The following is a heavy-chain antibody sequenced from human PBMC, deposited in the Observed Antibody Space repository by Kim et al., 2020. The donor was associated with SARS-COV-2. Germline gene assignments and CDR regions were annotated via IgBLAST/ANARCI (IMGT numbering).Heavy chain of an antibody. J-gene: IGHJ3*02. D-gene: IGHD3-22*01. CDR3: AGSRITMIVVVDAFDI. Sequence: SLKCRVTISLDTSKNRFSLKLSSVTAADTAVYYCAGSRITMIVVVDAFDIWGQGTMVTVSS. V-gene: IGHV4-31*02.